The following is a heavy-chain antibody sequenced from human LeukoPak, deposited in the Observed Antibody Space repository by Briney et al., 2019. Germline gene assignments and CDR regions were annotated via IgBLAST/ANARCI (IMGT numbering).Heavy chain of an antibody. CDR1: GFTFSDYY. CDR3: ARGPDYYDSSSYPPADFDY. Sequence: PGGSLRLSCAASGFTFSDYYMSWIRQAPGKGLEWVSYISSSGSTIYYADSVKGRFTISRDNAKNSLYLQMNSLRAEDTAVYYCARGPDYYDSSSYPPADFDYWGQGTLVTVSS. CDR2: ISSSGSTI. D-gene: IGHD3-22*01. J-gene: IGHJ4*02. V-gene: IGHV3-11*01.